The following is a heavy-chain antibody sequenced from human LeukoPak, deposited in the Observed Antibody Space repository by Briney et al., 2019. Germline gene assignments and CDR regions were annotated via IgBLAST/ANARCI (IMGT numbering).Heavy chain of an antibody. CDR2: IYYSGNT. Sequence: SETLSLTCTVSGGSISSHSYYWGWIRQPPGKGLEWIGSIYYSGNTYYNPSLKSRVTISVDTSENQFSLKLSSMTAADTAMYYCASRIPLAGTPRLYNWFDPWGQGTLVTVSS. J-gene: IGHJ5*02. D-gene: IGHD6-19*01. CDR1: GGSISSHSYY. V-gene: IGHV4-39*07. CDR3: ASRIPLAGTPRLYNWFDP.